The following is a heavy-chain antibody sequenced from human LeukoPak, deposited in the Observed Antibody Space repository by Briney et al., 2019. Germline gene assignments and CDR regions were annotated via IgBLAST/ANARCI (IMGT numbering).Heavy chain of an antibody. J-gene: IGHJ3*02. CDR3: VRDEVRSGAFDI. D-gene: IGHD3-10*01. CDR2: ISSSGSIT. CDR1: GFSFSTLE. Sequence: GGSLRLSCAASGFSFSTLEMNWVRQAPGKGLEWVSYISSSGSITYYADSVKGRFTISRDNAKNSLYLQMNSLRAEDTAIYYCVRDEVRSGAFDIWGQGTMVTVSS. V-gene: IGHV3-48*03.